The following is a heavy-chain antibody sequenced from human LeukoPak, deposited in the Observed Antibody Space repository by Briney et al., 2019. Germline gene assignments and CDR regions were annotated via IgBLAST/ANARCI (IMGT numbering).Heavy chain of an antibody. CDR3: AKYSNSCYDP. V-gene: IGHV3-64D*06. D-gene: IGHD2-2*01. J-gene: IGHJ5*02. CDR2: ISTDGRGT. Sequence: GGSLRLSCSASGFTFNIYAMHWVRQAPGTGLEYVSAISTDGRGTYYTDSVKGRFTISRDNSKNTLYLQMSSLRPEDTAIYYCAKYSNSCYDPWGQGTLVTVSS. CDR1: GFTFNIYA.